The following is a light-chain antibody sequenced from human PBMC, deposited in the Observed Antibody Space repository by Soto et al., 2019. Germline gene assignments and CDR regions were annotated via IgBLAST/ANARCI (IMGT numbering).Light chain of an antibody. V-gene: IGLV2-8*01. CDR2: EVS. CDR1: SSDVGGYNY. CDR3: RSYTSSSTREV. J-gene: IGLJ1*01. Sequence: QSALTQPPSASGSPGQSVTISCTGTSSDVGGYNYVSWYQQHPGKAPKVMIYEVSKRPSGVPDRFSGSKSGNTASLTVSGLQAEDEADYYCRSYTSSSTREVFGTGTKVTVL.